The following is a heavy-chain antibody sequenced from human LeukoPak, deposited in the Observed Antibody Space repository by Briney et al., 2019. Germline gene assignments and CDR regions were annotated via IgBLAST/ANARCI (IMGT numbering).Heavy chain of an antibody. D-gene: IGHD6-19*01. CDR3: ARHGSSGWDYFDY. CDR2: IYYSGST. V-gene: IGHV4-59*08. CDR1: GGSISIYY. Sequence: SETLSLTCTVSGGSISIYYWSWIRQPPGKGLEWIGYIYYSGSTNYNPSLKSRVTISVDTSKNQFSLKLSSVTAADTAVYYCARHGSSGWDYFDYWGQGTLVTVSS. J-gene: IGHJ4*02.